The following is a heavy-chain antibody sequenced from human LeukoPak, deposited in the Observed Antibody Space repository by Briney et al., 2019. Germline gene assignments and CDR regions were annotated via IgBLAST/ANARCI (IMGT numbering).Heavy chain of an antibody. CDR3: ARVWYGIVVVVAASSPLEY. CDR2: IKQDGSEK. CDR1: GFTFSSYW. J-gene: IGHJ4*02. D-gene: IGHD2-15*01. V-gene: IGHV3-7*01. Sequence: PGGSLRLSCAASGFTFSSYWMSWVRQAPGKGLEWVANIKQDGSEKYYVDSVKGRFTISRDNAKNSLYLQMNSLRAEDTAVYYCARVWYGIVVVVAASSPLEYWGQGTLVTVSS.